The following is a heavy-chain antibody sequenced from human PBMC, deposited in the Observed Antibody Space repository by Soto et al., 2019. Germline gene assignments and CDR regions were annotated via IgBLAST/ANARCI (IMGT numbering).Heavy chain of an antibody. J-gene: IGHJ4*02. CDR1: GGSFSGYY. CDR3: ARDGYIRRPKTLDY. V-gene: IGHV4-34*01. CDR2: INHSGST. D-gene: IGHD5-12*01. Sequence: SETLSLTCAVYGGSFSGYYWSWIRQPPGKGLEWIGEINHSGSTNYNPSLKSRVTISVDTSKNQFSLKLSSVTAADTAVYYCARDGYIRRPKTLDYWGQGTLVTVYS.